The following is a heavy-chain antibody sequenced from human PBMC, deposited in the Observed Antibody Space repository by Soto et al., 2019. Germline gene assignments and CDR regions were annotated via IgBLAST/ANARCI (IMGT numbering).Heavy chain of an antibody. CDR1: GGSISSSSYY. CDR3: ARPYYYGSGSPYPLDV. J-gene: IGHJ6*02. Sequence: QLQLQESGPGLVKPSETLSLTCTVSGGSISSSSYYWGWIRQPPGKGLEWIGSIYYSGSTYYNPSLMSRVTISVDTSKNQFSLKLSSVTAADTAVFSCARPYYYGSGSPYPLDVWGQGTTVTVSS. D-gene: IGHD3-10*01. CDR2: IYYSGST. V-gene: IGHV4-39*01.